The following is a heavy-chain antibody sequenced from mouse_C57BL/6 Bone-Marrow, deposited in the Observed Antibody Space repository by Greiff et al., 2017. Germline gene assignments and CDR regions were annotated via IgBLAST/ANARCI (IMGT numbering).Heavy chain of an antibody. CDR2: IYPRSGNT. Sequence: QVQLQQSGAELARPGASVKLSCKASGYTFTSYGISWVKQRTGQGLEWIGEIYPRSGNTYYNEKFKGKATLTADKSSSTAYMELRSLTSEDSAVYFCVRWGGYGTCAYWGRGTLVTVSA. CDR1: GYTFTSYG. D-gene: IGHD4-1*01. V-gene: IGHV1-81*01. J-gene: IGHJ3*01. CDR3: VRWGGYGTCAY.